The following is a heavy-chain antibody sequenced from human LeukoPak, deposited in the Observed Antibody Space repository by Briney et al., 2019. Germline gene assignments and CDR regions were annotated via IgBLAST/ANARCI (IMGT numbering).Heavy chain of an antibody. CDR2: ITGNGATT. Sequence: GGSLRLSCAASGFILSDYWMAWVRQAPGKGLEWVSSITGNGATTYYPDSVKGRFTISRDNSKNTLSLQMNSLRAEDTAVYYCAKERRRVDTEMVRSYYFENWGQGTLVTVSS. CDR3: AKERRRVDTEMVRSYYFEN. V-gene: IGHV3-23*01. D-gene: IGHD5-18*01. CDR1: GFILSDYW. J-gene: IGHJ4*02.